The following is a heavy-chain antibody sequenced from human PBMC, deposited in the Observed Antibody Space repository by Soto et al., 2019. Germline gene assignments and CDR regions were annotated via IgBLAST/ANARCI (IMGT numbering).Heavy chain of an antibody. CDR1: GGSISSSNW. J-gene: IGHJ5*02. Sequence: TLSLTCAVSGGSISSSNWWSWVRQPPGKGLEWIREIYHSGSTNYNPSLKSRVTISVDKSKNQFSLKLSSVTAADTAVYYCARNIVVVVAATGSKYNWFDPWGQGTLVTVSS. CDR2: IYHSGST. D-gene: IGHD2-15*01. CDR3: ARNIVVVVAATGSKYNWFDP. V-gene: IGHV4-4*02.